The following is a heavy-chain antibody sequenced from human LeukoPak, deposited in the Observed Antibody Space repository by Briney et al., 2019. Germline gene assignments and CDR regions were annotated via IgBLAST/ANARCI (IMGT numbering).Heavy chain of an antibody. CDR3: ASLWGYFDILTGAHRDWWFDP. J-gene: IGHJ5*02. D-gene: IGHD3-9*01. CDR2: IYYSGST. Sequence: SETLSLTCTVSGGSISSYYWSWIRQPPGKGLEWIGYIYYSGSTNYNPSLKSRVTISVDTSNNQFSLKQSSVTGADTAVYYCASLWGYFDILTGAHRDWWFDPWGQGTLVTVSS. CDR1: GGSISSYY. V-gene: IGHV4-59*08.